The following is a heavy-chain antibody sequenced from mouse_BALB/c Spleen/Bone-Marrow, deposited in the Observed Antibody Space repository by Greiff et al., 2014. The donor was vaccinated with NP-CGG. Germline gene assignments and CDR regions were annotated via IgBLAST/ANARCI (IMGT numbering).Heavy chain of an antibody. CDR2: IWAGGSI. D-gene: IGHD1-1*01. Sequence: QVQLQQSGPGLVAPSQSLSITCTVSGFSLTSYGVHWVRQPPGKGLEWLRVIWAGGSIIYNSALMSRLSISKDNSKSQVFLKMNSLQTDDTAMYYCASSYYGSSQFAYWGQGTLVTVSA. J-gene: IGHJ3*01. CDR3: ASSYYGSSQFAY. V-gene: IGHV2-9*02. CDR1: GFSLTSYG.